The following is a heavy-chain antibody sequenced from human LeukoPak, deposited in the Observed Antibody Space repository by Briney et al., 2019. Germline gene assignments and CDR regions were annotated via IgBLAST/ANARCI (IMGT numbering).Heavy chain of an antibody. V-gene: IGHV3-23*01. CDR1: GFSFSSYA. J-gene: IGHJ4*02. Sequence: GGSLRLSCAASGFSFSSYAMSWVRQAPGKGLEWVSTISNSDDSTYYADSVKGRFTISRDNSENTLYLQMNSLRAEDTAVYYCAKDLSKGLLYRRGMYYFDYWGQGTLVTVSS. D-gene: IGHD3-3*01. CDR2: ISNSDDST. CDR3: AKDLSKGLLYRRGMYYFDY.